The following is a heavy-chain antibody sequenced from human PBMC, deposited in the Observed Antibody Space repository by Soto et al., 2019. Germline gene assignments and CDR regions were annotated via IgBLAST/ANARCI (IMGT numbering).Heavy chain of an antibody. D-gene: IGHD6-13*01. CDR2: IYYSGST. Sequence: SETLSLTCTVSGGPISSYYWSWIRQPPGKGLEWIGYIYYSGSTNYNPSLKSRIIINPDTSKNQLSLQLNSVTPEDTGVYYCARLVGNSWIDYWGQGTLVTVSS. V-gene: IGHV4-59*12. CDR3: ARLVGNSWIDY. CDR1: GGPISSYY. J-gene: IGHJ4*02.